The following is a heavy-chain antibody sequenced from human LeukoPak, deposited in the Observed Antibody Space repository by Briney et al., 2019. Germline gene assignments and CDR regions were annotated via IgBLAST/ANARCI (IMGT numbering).Heavy chain of an antibody. Sequence: PETLSLTCAVAGYAISSGYYWGWIRQPPGKGLEWIGSIYHSGSTYYNPSLKSRVTISVDTSKNQFSLKLSSVTAADTAVYYCASLYGDYLDYWAREPWSPSPQ. V-gene: IGHV4-38-2*01. CDR2: IYHSGST. J-gene: IGHJ4*02. CDR3: ASLYGDYLDY. D-gene: IGHD4-17*01. CDR1: GYAISSGYY.